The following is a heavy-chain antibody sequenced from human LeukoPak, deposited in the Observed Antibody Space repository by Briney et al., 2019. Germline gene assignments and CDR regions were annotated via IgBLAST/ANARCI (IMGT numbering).Heavy chain of an antibody. J-gene: IGHJ4*02. CDR3: AKDLSRGYYDSSAQDN. CDR2: IPYDGSKK. D-gene: IGHD3-22*01. Sequence: GGSLRLSCAASAFTFNSYGMHWVRQAPGKGLEWVAVIPYDGSKKLYADSVKGRFTISRDNSKNTLYLQMSSLRAEDAAVYYCAKDLSRGYYDSSAQDNWGQGTLVTVSS. V-gene: IGHV3-30*18. CDR1: AFTFNSYG.